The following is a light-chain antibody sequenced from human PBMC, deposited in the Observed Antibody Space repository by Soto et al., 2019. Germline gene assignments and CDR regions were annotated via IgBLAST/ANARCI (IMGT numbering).Light chain of an antibody. CDR1: QSITSS. J-gene: IGKJ5*01. CDR3: QQRASWVT. V-gene: IGKV3-11*01. Sequence: EIVMTQSPATLSVYPGERATLSCRASQSITSSLAWYQHKPGQAPRLLIYDASIRATGIPARFSGSGSETDFTLTISSLEPEDFAVYYCQQRASWVTFGQGTRLEIK. CDR2: DAS.